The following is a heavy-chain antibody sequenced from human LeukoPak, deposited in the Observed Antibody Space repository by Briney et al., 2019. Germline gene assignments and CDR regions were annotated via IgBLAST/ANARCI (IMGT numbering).Heavy chain of an antibody. CDR1: GASISHYY. CDR2: IFGSGTT. V-gene: IGHV4-4*07. Sequence: PSETLSLTCTVSGASISHYYWSWIRQPAGKGVEWIGRIFGSGTTDYNPSLRSRVTMSVDTSKNQFSLKLSSVTAADTAMYDWARETLYGSEIYYKGDYFDYWGQGTLVTVSS. D-gene: IGHD3-10*01. J-gene: IGHJ4*02. CDR3: ARETLYGSEIYYKGDYFDY.